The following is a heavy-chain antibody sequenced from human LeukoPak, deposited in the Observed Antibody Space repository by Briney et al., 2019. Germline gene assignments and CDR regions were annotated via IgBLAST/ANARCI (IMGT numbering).Heavy chain of an antibody. Sequence: PSETLSLTCTVSGGSISSYYWSWIRQPPGKGLEWIGYIYYSGSTNYNPSLKSRVTISVDTSKNQFSLKLSSVTAADTAVCYCARYDGDYFDYWGQGTLVTVSS. D-gene: IGHD3-10*01. J-gene: IGHJ4*02. CDR1: GGSISSYY. V-gene: IGHV4-59*01. CDR2: IYYSGST. CDR3: ARYDGDYFDY.